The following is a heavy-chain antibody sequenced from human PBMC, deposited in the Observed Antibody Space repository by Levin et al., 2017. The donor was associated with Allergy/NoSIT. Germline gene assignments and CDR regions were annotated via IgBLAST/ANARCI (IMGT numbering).Heavy chain of an antibody. J-gene: IGHJ3*01. CDR2: ITGGCFNT. CDR1: GFTFSDYA. Sequence: GESLKISCAASGFTFSDYAMTWVRQAPGKGLEWVSVITGGCFNTYYGDSVKGRFTVSRDNSKNTLYLELNSLRAEDTAVYYCAKKQGGTSGFSFDVWGQGTMVTVSS. D-gene: IGHD1-1*01. V-gene: IGHV3-23*01. CDR3: AKKQGGTSGFSFDV.